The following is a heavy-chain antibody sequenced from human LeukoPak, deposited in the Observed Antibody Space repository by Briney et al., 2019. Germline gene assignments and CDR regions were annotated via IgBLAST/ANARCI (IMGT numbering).Heavy chain of an antibody. Sequence: GGSLRLSCAASGFTFSTYSMNWVRQAPGKGLEWLSFISTSSSHTYYADSVRGRFTISRDNAKNSPYLQMNSLRAEDTAVYYCARGGVDGNYTHHWGQGTLVTVSS. CDR1: GFTFSTYS. CDR3: ARGGVDGNYTHH. V-gene: IGHV3-21*01. D-gene: IGHD4-17*01. CDR2: ISTSSSHT. J-gene: IGHJ5*02.